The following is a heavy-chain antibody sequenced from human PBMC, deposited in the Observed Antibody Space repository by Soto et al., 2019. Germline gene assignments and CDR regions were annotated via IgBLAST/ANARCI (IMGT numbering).Heavy chain of an antibody. D-gene: IGHD3-3*01. CDR3: AHRVLRTVFGLVTTTAIYFDF. CDR2: IYWDDDK. J-gene: IGHJ4*02. Sequence: QITLNESGPTQVKPTQTLTLTCTFSGFSLTTSGVGVGWIRQSPGKAPEWLALIYWDDDKRYRPSLKSRLTITKDTSKNQVVLTMADLDPADTATYYCAHRVLRTVFGLVTTTAIYFDFWGQGTPVAVSS. V-gene: IGHV2-5*02. CDR1: GFSLTTSGVG.